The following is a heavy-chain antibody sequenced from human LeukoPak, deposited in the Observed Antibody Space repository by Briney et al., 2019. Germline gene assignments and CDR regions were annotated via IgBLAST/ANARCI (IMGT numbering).Heavy chain of an antibody. Sequence: SETLSLTCAVYGGSFSGYYWSWIRQPPGKGLEWIGEINHGGSTNYNPSLKSRVTISVDTSKNQFSLKLSSVTAADTAVYYCATERRYSSGWRPYWGQGTLVTVSS. D-gene: IGHD6-19*01. V-gene: IGHV4-34*01. J-gene: IGHJ4*02. CDR3: ATERRYSSGWRPY. CDR1: GGSFSGYY. CDR2: INHGGST.